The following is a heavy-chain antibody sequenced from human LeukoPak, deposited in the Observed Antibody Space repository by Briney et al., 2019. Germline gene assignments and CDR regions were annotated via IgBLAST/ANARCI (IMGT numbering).Heavy chain of an antibody. V-gene: IGHV3-9*01. J-gene: IGHJ6*03. CDR3: SKSPNSYDFYYYMDV. CDR2: ISWNSGSI. CDR1: GFTFDDYA. Sequence: GRSLRLSCAASGFTFDDYAMHWVRQAPGKGLEWVSGISWNSGSIGYADSVKGRFTISRDNAKNSLYLRMNSLRAEDTALYYCSKSPNSYDFYYYMDVWGKGTTVTVSS. D-gene: IGHD5-18*01.